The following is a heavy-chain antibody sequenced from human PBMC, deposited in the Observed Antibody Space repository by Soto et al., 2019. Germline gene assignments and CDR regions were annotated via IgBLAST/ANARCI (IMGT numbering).Heavy chain of an antibody. J-gene: IGHJ6*02. D-gene: IGHD3-10*01. CDR3: AGGPYYYYGSGSYSGYYYGMDV. CDR1: GYTFTSYA. Sequence: QVQLVQSGAEVKKPGASVKVSCKASGYTFTSYAMHWVRQAPGQRLEWMGWINAGNGNTKYSQKFQGRVTITRDTSASTAYMELSSLRSEDTAVYYCAGGPYYYYGSGSYSGYYYGMDVWGQGTTVTVSS. V-gene: IGHV1-3*01. CDR2: INAGNGNT.